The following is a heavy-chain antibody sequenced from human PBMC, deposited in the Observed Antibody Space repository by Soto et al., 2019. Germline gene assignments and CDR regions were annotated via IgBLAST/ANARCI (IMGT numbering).Heavy chain of an antibody. J-gene: IGHJ4*02. D-gene: IGHD3-3*01. CDR1: GGSISSYY. V-gene: IGHV4-59*01. CDR2: IYYSGST. CDR3: ARIANFWSGYQYPSHFDY. Sequence: TLSLTCTVSGGSISSYYWSWIRQPPGKGLEWIGYIYYSGSTNYNPSLKSRVTISVDTSKNQFSLKLSSVTAADTAVYYCARIANFWSGYQYPSHFDYWGQGTLVTVSS.